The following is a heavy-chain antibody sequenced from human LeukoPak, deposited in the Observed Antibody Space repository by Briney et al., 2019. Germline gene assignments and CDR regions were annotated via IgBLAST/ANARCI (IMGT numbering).Heavy chain of an antibody. Sequence: PGGSLRPSCVASGFAFSSYEMSWVRQAPGKGLEWVSFISGDGRAIHYADSVRGRFTISADNARNSVFLQMNSLRAEDTAVYYCVTSLSGWFGPSAYYCGQGALVTVSS. D-gene: IGHD6-19*01. CDR1: GFAFSSYE. CDR3: VTSLSGWFGPSAYY. V-gene: IGHV3-48*03. J-gene: IGHJ4*02. CDR2: ISGDGRAI.